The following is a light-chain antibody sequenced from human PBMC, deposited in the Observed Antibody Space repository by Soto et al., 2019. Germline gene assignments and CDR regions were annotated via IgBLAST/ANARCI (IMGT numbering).Light chain of an antibody. CDR2: DVS. CDR3: SSSTSSSTPFV. CDR1: SSDVGGYNY. J-gene: IGLJ1*01. V-gene: IGLV2-14*01. Sequence: QSALTQPASVSGSPGQSITISCTGTSSDVGGYNYVSWYQQHPGKAPKLMIYDVSNRPSGVSNRFSGSKSGNTASLTISGLQAEDEADYYYSSSTSSSTPFVFGTGTKLTVL.